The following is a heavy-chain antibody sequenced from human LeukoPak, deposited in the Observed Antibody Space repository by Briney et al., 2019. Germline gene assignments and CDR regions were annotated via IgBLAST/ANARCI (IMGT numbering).Heavy chain of an antibody. CDR1: GGSISSYY. CDR2: IYTSGST. D-gene: IGHD3-3*01. CDR3: ARDPYSSGFPVGFWFDP. Sequence: SETLSLTCTVSGGSISSYYWSWIRQPAGKGLGWSGRIYTSGSTNYNPSLKSRVTMSVDTSKNQFSLKLSSVTAADTAVYYCARDPYSSGFPVGFWFDPWGQGTLVTVSS. J-gene: IGHJ5*02. V-gene: IGHV4-4*07.